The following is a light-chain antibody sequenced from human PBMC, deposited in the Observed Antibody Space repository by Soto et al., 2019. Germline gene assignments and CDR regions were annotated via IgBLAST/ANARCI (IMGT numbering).Light chain of an antibody. CDR3: QHYVTWPLT. CDR2: DTS. CDR1: QGIGDT. J-gene: IGKJ4*01. V-gene: IGKV3-15*01. Sequence: EKMMTKSPATLSVYNGEGATLSCRASQGIGDTLAWYQQKPGQTPRLLIYDTSIRATGVPARFSGSRSGADFTLTISSLQSEDFAVYYCQHYVTWPLTFGGGTKVDIK.